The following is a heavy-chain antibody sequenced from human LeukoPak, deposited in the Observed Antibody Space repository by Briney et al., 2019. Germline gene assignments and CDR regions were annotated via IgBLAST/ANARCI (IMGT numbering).Heavy chain of an antibody. CDR3: ARVGGPAVAGTFGRGRDYYFDY. Sequence: SETLSLTCAVCGGSFSGYYWSWIRQPPGKGLEWIGEINHSGSTNYNPSLKSRVTISVDTSKNQFSLKLSSVTAADTAVYYCARVGGPAVAGTFGRGRDYYFDYWGQGTLVTVSS. V-gene: IGHV4-34*01. CDR1: GGSFSGYY. J-gene: IGHJ4*02. CDR2: INHSGST. D-gene: IGHD6-19*01.